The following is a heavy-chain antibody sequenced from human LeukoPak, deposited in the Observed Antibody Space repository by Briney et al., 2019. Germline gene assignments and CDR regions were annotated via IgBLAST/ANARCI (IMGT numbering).Heavy chain of an antibody. CDR3: LPGKGY. D-gene: IGHD4-23*01. Sequence: GGSLRLSCAAYGLTFNTCWMNWVRQAPGKGLEWVANTSPDGNEKYYADFVKGRFSIFRDNANSILYLQMNSLRGEDTAVYYCLPGKGYWGQGTLVTVSS. CDR1: GLTFNTCW. CDR2: TSPDGNEK. V-gene: IGHV3-7*01. J-gene: IGHJ4*02.